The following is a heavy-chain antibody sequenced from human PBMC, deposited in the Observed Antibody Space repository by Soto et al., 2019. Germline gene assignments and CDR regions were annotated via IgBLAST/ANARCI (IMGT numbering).Heavy chain of an antibody. D-gene: IGHD6-19*01. V-gene: IGHV4-38-2*01. Sequence: SETLSLTCAVSGYSISSGYYWGWIRQPPGKGLEWIGSIYHSGSTYYNPSLKSRVTISVDTSKNQFSLKLSSVTAADTAVYYCARVTETNSSGWFYYYYYGMDVWGQGTLVTVSS. J-gene: IGHJ6*02. CDR1: GYSISSGYY. CDR2: IYHSGST. CDR3: ARVTETNSSGWFYYYYYGMDV.